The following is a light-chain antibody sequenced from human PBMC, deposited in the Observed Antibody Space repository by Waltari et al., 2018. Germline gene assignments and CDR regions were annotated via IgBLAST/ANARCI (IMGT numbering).Light chain of an antibody. Sequence: DIQMTQSPSTLSASVGDRVTITCRASQSISRCLAWYQQKPGKAPTLLIYKASTLDSGVASRFSGSGSGTEFTLTISSLQPDDLATYACQQCGNGWTFGQGTKVEIK. CDR1: QSISRC. CDR2: KAS. CDR3: QQCGNGWT. V-gene: IGKV1-5*03. J-gene: IGKJ1*01.